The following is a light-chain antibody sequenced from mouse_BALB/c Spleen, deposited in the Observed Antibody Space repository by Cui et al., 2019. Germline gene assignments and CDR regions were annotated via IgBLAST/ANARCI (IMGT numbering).Light chain of an antibody. J-gene: IGKJ1*01. CDR3: EQWSSYPWT. CDR1: SSVSY. V-gene: IGKV4-80*01. Sequence: QIVLTQSPAIMSASLGEETTLTCSASSSVSYMHWYQQKSGTSPKLLIYSTSNLGSAVPSRFSGSGSGTFYSITISSVEAEEAADYYCEQWSSYPWTFGGGTELEVK. CDR2: STS.